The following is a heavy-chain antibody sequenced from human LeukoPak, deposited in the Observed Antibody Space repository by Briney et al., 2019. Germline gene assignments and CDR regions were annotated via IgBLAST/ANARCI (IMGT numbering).Heavy chain of an antibody. V-gene: IGHV1-69*13. CDR2: IIPIFGTA. J-gene: IGHJ4*02. CDR1: GGTFSSYA. D-gene: IGHD3-10*01. Sequence: SVKVSCKASGGTFSSYAISWVRQAPGQGLEWMGGIIPIFGTANYAQKFQGRVTITADASTSTAYMELSSLRSEDTAVYYCARGHAYYYGSSQFDSWGPGTLVTVSS. CDR3: ARGHAYYYGSSQFDS.